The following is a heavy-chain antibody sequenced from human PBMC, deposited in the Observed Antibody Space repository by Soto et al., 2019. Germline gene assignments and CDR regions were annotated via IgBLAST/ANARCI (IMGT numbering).Heavy chain of an antibody. CDR2: ISGDNGNT. CDR3: AAGLLGYCSGGSCYSDS. Sequence: GQLVQYGAEVKKPGASVRVSCQTSAYTFTNYAVSWVRQAPGQGLEWMGWISGDNGNTIYAQKFQGRVTMTTDTPTRKAYMEMRSLRSDDTAVYYCAAGLLGYCSGGSCYSDSWGQGTLVTVSS. D-gene: IGHD2-15*01. CDR1: AYTFTNYA. V-gene: IGHV1-18*01. J-gene: IGHJ4*02.